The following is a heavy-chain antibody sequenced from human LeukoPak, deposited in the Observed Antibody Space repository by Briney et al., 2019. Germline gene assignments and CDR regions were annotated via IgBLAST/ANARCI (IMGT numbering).Heavy chain of an antibody. V-gene: IGHV1-18*04. J-gene: IGHJ4*02. Sequence: AASVKVSCKASGYTFSNSYIHWVRQAPGQGLEWMGWISAYNGNTNYAQKLQGRVTMTTDTSTSTAYMELRSLRSDDTAVYYCARVPRTRVLAAWQVPFDYWGQGTLVTVSS. CDR3: ARVPRTRVLAAWQVPFDY. CDR2: ISAYNGNT. CDR1: GYTFSNSY. D-gene: IGHD1-1*01.